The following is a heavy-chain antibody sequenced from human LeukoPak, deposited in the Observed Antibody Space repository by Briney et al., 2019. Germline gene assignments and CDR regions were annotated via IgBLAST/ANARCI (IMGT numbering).Heavy chain of an antibody. CDR1: GYSFTSYG. CDR3: ARGAPYSLLYY. CDR2: MSAYNGKT. J-gene: IGHJ4*02. V-gene: IGHV1-18*01. Sequence: ASVKVSCKASGYSFTSYGFNWVRQAPGQGLEWMGWMSAYNGKTNYAHSLQGRVTVTADTSTSTAYMELRSLRSEDTAVYYCARGAPYSLLYYWGQGTLVTVSS. D-gene: IGHD3-10*01.